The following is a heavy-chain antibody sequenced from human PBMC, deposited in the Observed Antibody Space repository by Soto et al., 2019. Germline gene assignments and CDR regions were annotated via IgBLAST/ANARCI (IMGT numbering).Heavy chain of an antibody. D-gene: IGHD6-19*01. Sequence: GGSLRLSCAASGFTFSSYAMSWVRQAPGKGLEWVSAISGSGGSTYYADSVKGRCTISRDKSKNTLYLQMNSERAEDTAVYYCAKDRESSGYFDYWGQGTLVTVSS. CDR3: AKDRESSGYFDY. CDR2: ISGSGGST. J-gene: IGHJ4*02. V-gene: IGHV3-23*01. CDR1: GFTFSSYA.